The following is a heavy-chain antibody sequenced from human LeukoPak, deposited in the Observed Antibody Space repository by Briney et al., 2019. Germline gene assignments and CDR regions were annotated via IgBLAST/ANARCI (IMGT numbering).Heavy chain of an antibody. Sequence: SETLSLTCTVSGGSISSYYWSWIRQPPGKGLEWIGYIHDSGSTNYNPSPKSRVTISVDTSKNRFSLKLSSVTAADTAVYYCARDRREQYCSGGSCYSALGFFDYWGQGTLVIVSS. J-gene: IGHJ4*02. V-gene: IGHV4-59*01. CDR2: IHDSGST. D-gene: IGHD2-15*01. CDR1: GGSISSYY. CDR3: ARDRREQYCSGGSCYSALGFFDY.